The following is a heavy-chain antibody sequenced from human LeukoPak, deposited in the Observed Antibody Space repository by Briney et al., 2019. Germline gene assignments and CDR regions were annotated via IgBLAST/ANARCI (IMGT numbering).Heavy chain of an antibody. CDR3: ARVPGRRHPYYFDY. Sequence: GASVNVSCKASGGTFSRYAISWVRQAPGQGLEWMGGIIPIFGTANYAQKFQGRVTITTDESTSTAYMELRSLRSDDTAVYYCARVPGRRHPYYFDYWGQGTLVTVSS. J-gene: IGHJ4*02. V-gene: IGHV1-69*05. CDR1: GGTFSRYA. CDR2: IIPIFGTA.